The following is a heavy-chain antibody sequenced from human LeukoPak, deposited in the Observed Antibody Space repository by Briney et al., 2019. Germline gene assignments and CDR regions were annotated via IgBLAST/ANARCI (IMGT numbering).Heavy chain of an antibody. CDR3: ARELLPYGMDV. CDR2: INHSGST. D-gene: IGHD1-26*01. V-gene: IGHV4-34*01. CDR1: GGSFSGYY. J-gene: IGHJ6*02. Sequence: SETLSLTCAVYGGSFSGYYWSWIRQPPGKGLEWIGEINHSGSTNYNPSLKSRVTISVDTSKNLFSLKLSSVTAADTAVYYCARELLPYGMDVWGQGTTVTVSS.